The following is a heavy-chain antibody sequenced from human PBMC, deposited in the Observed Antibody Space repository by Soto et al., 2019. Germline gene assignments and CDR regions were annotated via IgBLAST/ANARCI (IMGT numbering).Heavy chain of an antibody. CDR3: AKVGRKGYCSSTSCYVGPFDY. J-gene: IGHJ4*02. CDR2: ISGSGGST. V-gene: IGHV3-23*01. Sequence: EVQLLESGGGLVQPGGSLRLSCAASGFTFSSYAMSWVRQAPRKGLEWVSAISGSGGSTYYADSVKGRFTISRDNSKNTLYLQMNSLRAEDTAVYYCAKVGRKGYCSSTSCYVGPFDYWGQGTLVTVSS. CDR1: GFTFSSYA. D-gene: IGHD2-2*01.